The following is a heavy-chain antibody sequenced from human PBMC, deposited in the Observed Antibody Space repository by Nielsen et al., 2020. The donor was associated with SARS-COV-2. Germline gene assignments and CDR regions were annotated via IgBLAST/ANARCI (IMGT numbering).Heavy chain of an antibody. J-gene: IGHJ6*02. Sequence: GESLKISCAASGFTFSSYAMSWVRQAPGKGLEWVSAISGSGGSTYCADSVKGRFTISRDNSKNTLYLQMNSLRAEDTAVYYCAKDAHEYYDFWSGYSLFKYGMDVWGQGTTVTVSS. D-gene: IGHD3-3*01. V-gene: IGHV3-23*01. CDR3: AKDAHEYYDFWSGYSLFKYGMDV. CDR2: ISGSGGST. CDR1: GFTFSSYA.